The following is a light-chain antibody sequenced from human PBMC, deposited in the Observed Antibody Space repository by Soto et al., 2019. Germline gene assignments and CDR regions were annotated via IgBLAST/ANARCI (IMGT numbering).Light chain of an antibody. CDR2: AAS. CDR3: QQLERYPST. J-gene: IGKJ4*01. V-gene: IGKV1-39*01. CDR1: QSISSY. Sequence: DIQMTQSPSSLSASVGDRVTITCRASQSISSYLNWYQQKPGKAPKLLIYAASTLQSGVPSRFSGSGSGTGFTLTISSLQPEDFATYYCQQLERYPSTFGGGTKVDIK.